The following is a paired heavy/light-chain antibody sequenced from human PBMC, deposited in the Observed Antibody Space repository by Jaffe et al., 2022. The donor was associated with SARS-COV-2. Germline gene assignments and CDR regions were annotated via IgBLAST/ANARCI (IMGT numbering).Light chain of an antibody. V-gene: IGLV2-14*03. J-gene: IGLJ3*02. Sequence: QSALTQPASVSGSPGQSITISCTGTNSDVGGHNYVSWYQQHPGKAPKLMIYDVYNRPSGVSNRFSGSKSGSTASLTISGLQAEDEADYFCASYTSSGTLVFGGGTKLTVL. CDR2: DVY. CDR1: NSDVGGHNY. CDR3: ASYTSSGTLV.
Heavy chain of an antibody. CDR1: GGSISSGSYY. CDR2: FYMRGST. D-gene: IGHD5-12*01. Sequence: QVQLQESGPGLVKPSQTLSLTCTASGGSISSGSYYWSWIRQPAGKGLEWIGRFYMRGSTVYNPSLKSRVTMSVDTSKNQFSLILSSVTAADTAVYYCARGGYDWSYYFDYWGQGTLVTVSS. CDR3: ARGGYDWSYYFDY. J-gene: IGHJ4*02. V-gene: IGHV4-61*02.